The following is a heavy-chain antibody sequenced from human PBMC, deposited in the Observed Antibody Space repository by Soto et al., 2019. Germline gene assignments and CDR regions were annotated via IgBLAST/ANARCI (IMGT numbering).Heavy chain of an antibody. CDR2: IYNSGSI. V-gene: IGHV4-39*01. Sequence: SETLSLTCSVSGGSISRGSYHWGWVRQPPGKGLEWIGSIYNSGSIYYNPSLKSRVTISVDTSKNQFSLRLSSVTAADTAVYYCARHHEAGNYVGNWFDPWGQGTLVTVSS. J-gene: IGHJ5*02. CDR1: GGSISRGSYH. D-gene: IGHD1-1*01. CDR3: ARHHEAGNYVGNWFDP.